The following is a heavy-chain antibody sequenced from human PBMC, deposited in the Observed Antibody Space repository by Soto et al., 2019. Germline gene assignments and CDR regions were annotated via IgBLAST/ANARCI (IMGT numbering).Heavy chain of an antibody. V-gene: IGHV1-8*02. Sequence: ASVKVSCKASGYTFTTYAMHWVRQAPGQGLEWMGWISAYSGNTGYAQKFQGRVTMTRNTSISTAYMELSSLRSEDTAVYYCASRLLGFGVWGKGTTVTVSS. J-gene: IGHJ6*04. CDR1: GYTFTTYA. D-gene: IGHD3-10*01. CDR2: ISAYSGNT. CDR3: ASRLLGFGV.